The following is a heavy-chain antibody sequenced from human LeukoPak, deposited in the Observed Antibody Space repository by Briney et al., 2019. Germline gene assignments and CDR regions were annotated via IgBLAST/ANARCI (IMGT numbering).Heavy chain of an antibody. D-gene: IGHD5-12*01. V-gene: IGHV4-34*01. CDR2: INHSGST. J-gene: IGHJ6*02. CDR3: ARGRENLYIVATRDEYYYGMDV. Sequence: SETLSLTCAIYGGSFSGYYWSWIRQPPGKGLEWIGEINHSGSTNYNPSLKSRVTISVDTSKNRFSLKLSSVTAADTAVYYCARGRENLYIVATRDEYYYGMDVWGQGTTVTVSS. CDR1: GGSFSGYY.